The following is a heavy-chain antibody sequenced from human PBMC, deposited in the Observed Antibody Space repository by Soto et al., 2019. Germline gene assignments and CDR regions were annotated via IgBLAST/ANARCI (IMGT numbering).Heavy chain of an antibody. V-gene: IGHV4-30-2*01. Sequence: SETLSLTCAVSGGSISSGGYSWSWIRQPPGKGLEWIGYIYHSGSTYYNPSLKSRVTISVDRSKNQFSLKLSSVTAADTAVYYCARAQTAGTLVYFDYWGQGTLVT. CDR2: IYHSGST. CDR1: GGSISSGGYS. D-gene: IGHD6-13*01. J-gene: IGHJ4*02. CDR3: ARAQTAGTLVYFDY.